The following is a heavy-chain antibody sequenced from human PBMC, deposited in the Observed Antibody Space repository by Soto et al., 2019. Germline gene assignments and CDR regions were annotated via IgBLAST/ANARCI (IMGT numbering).Heavy chain of an antibody. D-gene: IGHD3-3*01. J-gene: IGHJ6*02. CDR1: GFTFSSYA. CDR2: ISYDGSNK. V-gene: IGHV3-30-3*01. CDR3: ARDGVFGVVNTNYYYYGMDV. Sequence: GGSLRLSCAASGFTFSSYAMHWVRQAPGKGLEWVAVISYDGSNKYYADSVKGRFTISRDNSKNTLYLQMNSLRAEDTAVYYCARDGVFGVVNTNYYYYGMDVWSQGTTVTVSS.